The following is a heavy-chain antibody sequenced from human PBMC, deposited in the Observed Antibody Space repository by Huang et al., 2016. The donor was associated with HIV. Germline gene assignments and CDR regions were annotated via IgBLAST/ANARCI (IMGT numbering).Heavy chain of an antibody. CDR1: GYNFTYYW. CDR2: IYPGESDA. V-gene: IGHV5-51*01. CDR3: ARRGFNTGSSPDS. Sequence: EVQLVQSGPEVKKPGESMKISCRVSGYNFTYYWIGWGRKRPGKGLGGMAIIYPGESDAAYTPSFRGQVTISADKSINTAHLQWDSLKTADSAIYYCARRGFNTGSSPDSWGQGTLVTVSS. J-gene: IGHJ4*02. D-gene: IGHD1-26*01.